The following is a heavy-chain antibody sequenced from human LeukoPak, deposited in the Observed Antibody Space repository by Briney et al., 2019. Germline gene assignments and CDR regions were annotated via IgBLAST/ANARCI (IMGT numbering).Heavy chain of an antibody. CDR1: GWTFTSYD. D-gene: IGHD2-2*01. V-gene: IGHV1-8*01. CDR3: ARGPGYCSSTSCYYYYMDV. J-gene: IGHJ6*03. CDR2: MNPNSGNT. Sequence: ASVKVSFKASGWTFTSYDINWVRQATGQGLEWVGWMNPNSGNTGYAQKFQGRVTMTRNTSISTAYMELSSLRSEDTAVYYCARGPGYCSSTSCYYYYMDVWSKGTTVTVSS.